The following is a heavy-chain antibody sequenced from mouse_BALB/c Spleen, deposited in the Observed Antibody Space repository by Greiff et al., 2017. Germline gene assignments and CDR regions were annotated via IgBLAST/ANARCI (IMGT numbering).Heavy chain of an antibody. CDR2: INPSSGYT. CDR3: ARNLYDGYYVGYAMDY. Sequence: VQLQQSGAELARPGASVKMSCKASGYTFTSYTMHWVKQRPGQGLEWIGYINPSSGYTNYNQKFKDKATLTADKSSSTAYMQLSSLTSEDSAVYYCARNLYDGYYVGYAMDYWGQGTSVTVSS. V-gene: IGHV1-4*01. J-gene: IGHJ4*01. CDR1: GYTFTSYT. D-gene: IGHD2-3*01.